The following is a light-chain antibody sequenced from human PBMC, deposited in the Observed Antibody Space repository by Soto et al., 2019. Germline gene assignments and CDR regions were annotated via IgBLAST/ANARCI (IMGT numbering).Light chain of an antibody. CDR1: SSDVGVYNY. J-gene: IGLJ3*02. CDR2: EVR. V-gene: IGLV2-14*01. Sequence: QSALTQPASVSGSPGQSITISCTGTSSDVGVYNYVSWYQQHPGKAPKLMIYEVRTRPSGVSNRFSGSKSGTRASLTIAGLQAEDEANYSCSSYTSSSTRVFGGGTKLTFL. CDR3: SSYTSSSTRV.